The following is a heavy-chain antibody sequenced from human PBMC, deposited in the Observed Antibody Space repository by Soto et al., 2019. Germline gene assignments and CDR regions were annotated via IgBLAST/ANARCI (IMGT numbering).Heavy chain of an antibody. CDR2: IDPSDSYT. Sequence: PGESLKISCKGSGYSFTSYWISWVRQMPGKGLEWMGRIDPSDSYTNYSPSFQGHVTISADKSISTAYLQWSSLKASDTAMYYCARHTVGFCFGEFYYYYGMDVWGQGTTVTVSS. V-gene: IGHV5-10-1*01. D-gene: IGHD3-10*01. CDR3: ARHTVGFCFGEFYYYYGMDV. J-gene: IGHJ6*02. CDR1: GYSFTSYW.